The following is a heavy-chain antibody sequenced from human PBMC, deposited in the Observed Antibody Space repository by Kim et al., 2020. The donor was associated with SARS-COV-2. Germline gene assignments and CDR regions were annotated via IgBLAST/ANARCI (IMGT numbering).Heavy chain of an antibody. Sequence: GGSLRLSCAASGFTFSDYGMHWVRQAPGKGLEWVSRISANGGDAHYADSMKGRFTISRDNADNTLYLHMSSLRAEDTAVYYCARVGGVSWGLSFYSLDV. D-gene: IGHD5-18*01. CDR2: ISANGGDA. V-gene: IGHV3-20*04. J-gene: IGHJ6*01. CDR1: GFTFSDYG. CDR3: ARVGGVSWGLSFYSLDV.